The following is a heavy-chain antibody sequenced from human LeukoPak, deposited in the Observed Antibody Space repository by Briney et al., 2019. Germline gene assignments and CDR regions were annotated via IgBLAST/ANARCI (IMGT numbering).Heavy chain of an antibody. CDR3: AGDYGEYYYGMDV. D-gene: IGHD4-17*01. Sequence: GGSLRLSCAASGFTFSSYGMHWVRQAPGKGLEWVAVIWYDGSNKCYADSVKGRFTISRDNSKNTLYLQMNSLRAEDTAVYYCAGDYGEYYYGMDVWGQGTAVTVSS. CDR1: GFTFSSYG. CDR2: IWYDGSNK. V-gene: IGHV3-33*01. J-gene: IGHJ6*02.